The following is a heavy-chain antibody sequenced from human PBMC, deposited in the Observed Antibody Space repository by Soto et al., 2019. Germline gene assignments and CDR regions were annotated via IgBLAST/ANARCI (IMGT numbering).Heavy chain of an antibody. CDR1: GFSLSTSGVG. CDR2: IYLNDDE. V-gene: IGHV2-5*01. CDR3: AHRLRGFCTHGACYGGSYFDY. J-gene: IGHJ4*02. Sequence: QITLKESGPAVVKPTQTLTLTCTFSGFSLSTSGVGVGWIRQPPGKALEWLAIIYLNDDERHSPSLKSRLTYTKDTSKYQVVLTMTNMDPLDTAIYYCAHRLRGFCTHGACYGGSYFDYWGQGTLVTVSS. D-gene: IGHD2-8*01.